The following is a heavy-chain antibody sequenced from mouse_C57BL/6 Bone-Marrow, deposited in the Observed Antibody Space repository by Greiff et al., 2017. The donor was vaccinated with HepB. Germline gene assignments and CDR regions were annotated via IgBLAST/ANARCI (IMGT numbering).Heavy chain of an antibody. CDR3: AREGYSFDY. J-gene: IGHJ2*01. V-gene: IGHV5-17*01. CDR1: GFTFSDYG. Sequence: EVKLMESGGGLVKPGGSLKLSCAASGFTFSDYGMHWVRQAPEKGLEWVAYISSGSSTIYYADTVKGRFTISRDNAKNTLFMQMTSLRSEDTAMYNCAREGYSFDYWGEGTTLTVSS. CDR2: ISSGSSTI.